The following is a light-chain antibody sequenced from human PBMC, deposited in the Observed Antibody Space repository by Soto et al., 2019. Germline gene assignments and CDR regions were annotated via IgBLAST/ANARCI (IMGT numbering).Light chain of an antibody. CDR1: SSDVGDYNY. J-gene: IGLJ1*01. CDR3: TSYTSSSTYV. Sequence: QAVVTQPASVSGSPGQSITISCTGTSSDVGDYNYVSWYQQHPGKAPKVMIYDVSNRPSGVSNRFSGSKSGNTASLTISGLQAEDEADYYCTSYTSSSTYVFGTGTKVTVL. V-gene: IGLV2-14*01. CDR2: DVS.